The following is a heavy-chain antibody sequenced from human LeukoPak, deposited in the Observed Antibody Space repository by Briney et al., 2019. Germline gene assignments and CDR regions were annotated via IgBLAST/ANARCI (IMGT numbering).Heavy chain of an antibody. CDR3: ARDRNMYGIVNMFDN. V-gene: IGHV1-18*01. Sequence: ASVKVSCKTSGYIFTIYGISWVRQAPGQGLEWMGWISGHNGNTNYAQKFQDRVTMTTDTSTTTGYLELRRLRSDDTAVYYCARDRNMYGIVNMFDNWGQGTLVTVSS. D-gene: IGHD1-26*01. CDR2: ISGHNGNT. J-gene: IGHJ4*02. CDR1: GYIFTIYG.